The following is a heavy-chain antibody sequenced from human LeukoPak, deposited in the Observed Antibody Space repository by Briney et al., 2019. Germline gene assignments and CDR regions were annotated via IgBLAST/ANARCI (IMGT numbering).Heavy chain of an antibody. V-gene: IGHV4-34*01. J-gene: IGHJ4*02. CDR1: GGSFIGYY. CDR2: INHSGGA. D-gene: IGHD3-3*01. Sequence: PSETLSLTCAVYGGSFIGYYWSWIRRPPGKGLEWIGEINHSGGANYNPSLKSRVTISADTSKSQFSLKLGSVTAADTAVYYCARVPLRFLEPFDYWGQGTLVTVSS. CDR3: ARVPLRFLEPFDY.